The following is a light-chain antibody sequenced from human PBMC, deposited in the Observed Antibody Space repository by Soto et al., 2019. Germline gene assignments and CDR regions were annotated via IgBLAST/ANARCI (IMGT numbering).Light chain of an antibody. Sequence: IVLTQSPDTLSLSPGERATLSFRAIQSVSSTSLAWYQQKPGQAPRLLIYAASTRATGIPDRFSGSGSATDFTLTISRLEPEDSAVYYCQHYDSSPPYTFGQGTKVDIK. CDR1: QSVSSTS. CDR3: QHYDSSPPYT. J-gene: IGKJ2*01. V-gene: IGKV3-20*01. CDR2: AAS.